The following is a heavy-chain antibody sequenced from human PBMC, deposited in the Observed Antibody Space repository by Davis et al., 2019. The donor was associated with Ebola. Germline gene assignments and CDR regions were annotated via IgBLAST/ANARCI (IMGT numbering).Heavy chain of an antibody. CDR2: IKQDGSEK. J-gene: IGHJ6*02. V-gene: IGHV3-7*03. CDR3: ARDDSDYSNYVYYYYGMDV. CDR1: GFSFSSYW. Sequence: PGGSLRLSCAASGFSFSSYWMSWVRQAPGKGLEWVANIKQDGSEKYYVDSVEGRFTISRDNAKNSLYLQMNSLRAEDTAVYYCARDDSDYSNYVYYYYGMDVWGQGTTVTVSS. D-gene: IGHD4-11*01.